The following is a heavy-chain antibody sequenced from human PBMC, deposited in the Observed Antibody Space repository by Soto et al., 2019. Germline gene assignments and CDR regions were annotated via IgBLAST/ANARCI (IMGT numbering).Heavy chain of an antibody. CDR2: FYYSGST. Sequence: PSETLSLTCTVSGGSVSSGSYYWSWIRQPPGKGLEWIGYFYYSGSTNYNPSLKSRVTISVDTSKNQFSLKLSSVTAADTAVYYCARICGGDCYSDPSFDYWGQGTLVTVSS. V-gene: IGHV4-61*01. J-gene: IGHJ4*02. D-gene: IGHD2-21*02. CDR1: GGSVSSGSYY. CDR3: ARICGGDCYSDPSFDY.